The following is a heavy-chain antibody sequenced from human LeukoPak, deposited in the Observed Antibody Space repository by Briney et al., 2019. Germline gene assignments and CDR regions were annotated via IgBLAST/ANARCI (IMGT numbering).Heavy chain of an antibody. D-gene: IGHD3-22*01. J-gene: IGHJ4*02. CDR1: GYTFTSYG. V-gene: IGHV1-18*01. CDR3: ARGGYYYDSSGYPYPFDY. Sequence: EASVKVSCKASGYTFTSYGISWVRQAPGQGLEWMGWISAYNGNTNYAQKLQGRVTMTTDTSTSTAYMELRSLRSDDTAVYYCARGGYYYDSSGYPYPFDYWGQGTLVTVSS. CDR2: ISAYNGNT.